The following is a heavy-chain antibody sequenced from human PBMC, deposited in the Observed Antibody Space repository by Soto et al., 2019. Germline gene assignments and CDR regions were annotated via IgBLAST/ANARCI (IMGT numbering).Heavy chain of an antibody. CDR2: INPNSGGT. Sequence: ASVKVSCKASGYTFTGYYMHWVRQAPGQGLEWMGWINPNSGGTNYAQKFQGRVTMTRDTSISTAYMELSRLRSDDTAVYYCARFNRDGYNYYGMDVWGQGTTVAVSS. J-gene: IGHJ6*02. V-gene: IGHV1-2*02. CDR3: ARFNRDGYNYYGMDV. CDR1: GYTFTGYY.